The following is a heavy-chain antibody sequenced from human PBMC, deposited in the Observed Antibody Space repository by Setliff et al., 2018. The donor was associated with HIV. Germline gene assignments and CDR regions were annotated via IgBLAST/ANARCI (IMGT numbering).Heavy chain of an antibody. CDR3: ARDKDEDYGSTSFGY. D-gene: IGHD4-17*01. J-gene: IGHJ4*02. CDR1: GFTFSSYS. V-gene: IGHV3-48*04. Sequence: GGSLRLSCAASGFTFSSYSMNWVRQAPGKGLEWVSYISRDGNTIYYADSVKGRFTISRDNAKNSLYLQLNSLRPEDTAVYYCARDKDEDYGSTSFGYWGQGILVTVSS. CDR2: ISRDGNTI.